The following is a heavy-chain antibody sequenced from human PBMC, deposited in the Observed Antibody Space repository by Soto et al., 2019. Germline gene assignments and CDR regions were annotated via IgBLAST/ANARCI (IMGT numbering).Heavy chain of an antibody. CDR2: IDPSDSYT. D-gene: IGHD2-21*01. Sequence: PGESLELSCNGSGNSFTSYWISWVRQMTGKGLEWMGRIDPSDSYTNYSPSFQGHVTISADKSISTAYLQWSSLKASDTAMYYCARSLYSGGHMDVWGQGTTVTVAS. J-gene: IGHJ6*02. V-gene: IGHV5-10-1*01. CDR1: GNSFTSYW. CDR3: ARSLYSGGHMDV.